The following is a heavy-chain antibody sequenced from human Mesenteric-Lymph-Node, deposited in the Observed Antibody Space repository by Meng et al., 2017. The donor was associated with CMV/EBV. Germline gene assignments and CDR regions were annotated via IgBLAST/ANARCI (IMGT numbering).Heavy chain of an antibody. Sequence: GGSLRLSCAVSGFTFSSYWMSWVRQAPGKGLEWVANIKQDGSEKYYVDSIKGRFTISRDNAKNLLFLQLNSLRGDDTATYYCARLVEYWGQGTLVTVSS. D-gene: IGHD6-6*01. V-gene: IGHV3-7*01. CDR2: IKQDGSEK. CDR3: ARLVEY. CDR1: GFTFSSYW. J-gene: IGHJ4*02.